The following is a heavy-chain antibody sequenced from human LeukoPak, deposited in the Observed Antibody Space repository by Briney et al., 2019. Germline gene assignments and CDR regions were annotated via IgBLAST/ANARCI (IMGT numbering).Heavy chain of an antibody. CDR3: ARLFRGVIIATYMDV. V-gene: IGHV4-39*01. J-gene: IGHJ6*03. CDR2: SFYSGST. Sequence: SETLSLTCTVSGDSISSSSYYWEWIRQPPGKGLEWIGSSFYSGSTYYNPSLKSRVTISVDTSKNQFSLKLSSVTAADTAAYYCARLFRGVIIATYMDVWGKGTTVTISS. CDR1: GDSISSSSYY. D-gene: IGHD3-10*01.